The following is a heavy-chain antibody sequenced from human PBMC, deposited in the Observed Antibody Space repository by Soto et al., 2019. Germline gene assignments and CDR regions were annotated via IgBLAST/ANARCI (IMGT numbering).Heavy chain of an antibody. D-gene: IGHD3-22*01. J-gene: IGHJ4*02. V-gene: IGHV1-69*13. Sequence: GASVKVSCKASGGTFSSYAISWVRQAPGQGLEWMGGIIPIFGTANYAQKFQGRVTITADESTSTAYMELSSLRSEDTAVYYCARVKSPYYDSSGYYYLAYWGQGTLVTVSS. CDR2: IIPIFGTA. CDR1: GGTFSSYA. CDR3: ARVKSPYYDSSGYYYLAY.